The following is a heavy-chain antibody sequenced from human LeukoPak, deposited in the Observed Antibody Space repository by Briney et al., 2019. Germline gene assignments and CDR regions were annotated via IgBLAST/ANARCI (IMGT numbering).Heavy chain of an antibody. CDR3: AKDGGGLRWTLDY. J-gene: IGHJ4*02. Sequence: GGSLRLSCAASGFTFSSYAMSWVRQAPGKGLEWVSAISGSGGSTYYADSVKGRFTISRDNSKNTLYLQMNSLRAEDTAVYHCAKDGGGLRWTLDYWGQGTLVTVSS. CDR2: ISGSGGST. D-gene: IGHD4-23*01. CDR1: GFTFSSYA. V-gene: IGHV3-23*01.